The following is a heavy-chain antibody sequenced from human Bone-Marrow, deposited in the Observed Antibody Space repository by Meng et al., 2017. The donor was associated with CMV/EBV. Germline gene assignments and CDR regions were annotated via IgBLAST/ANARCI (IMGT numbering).Heavy chain of an antibody. CDR2: INGGNGYT. Sequence: KASGYSFVHHAVHWVRQAPGQRLEWMGWINGGNGYTKYSEKFQGRVTLITDTSAYTVYMELNSLVSEDTAIYYCAARGVVTYSSALDYWGQGTLVTVSS. V-gene: IGHV1-3*01. CDR3: AARGVVTYSSALDY. J-gene: IGHJ4*02. D-gene: IGHD3-10*01. CDR1: GYSFVHHA.